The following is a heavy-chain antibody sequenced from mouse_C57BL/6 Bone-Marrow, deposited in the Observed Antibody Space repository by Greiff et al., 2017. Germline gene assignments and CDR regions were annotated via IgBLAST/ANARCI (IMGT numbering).Heavy chain of an antibody. CDR2: IDPNSGGT. V-gene: IGHV1-72*01. CDR1: GYTFTSYW. Sequence: QVQLQQPGAELVKPGASVKLSCKASGYTFTSYWMHWVKQRPGRGLEWIGRIDPNSGGTKYNEKFKSKATLTVNKPSSTAYMQLRSLTSEDSAVYYCSRGIYYDYDDAMDYWGQGTSVTVSS. J-gene: IGHJ4*01. D-gene: IGHD2-4*01. CDR3: SRGIYYDYDDAMDY.